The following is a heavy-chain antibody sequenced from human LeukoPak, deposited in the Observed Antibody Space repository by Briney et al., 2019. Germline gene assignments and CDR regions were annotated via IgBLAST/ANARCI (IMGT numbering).Heavy chain of an antibody. CDR1: GFTFGKYW. CDR3: ANLYRSGWYFDY. CDR2: ISGSGGST. J-gene: IGHJ4*02. D-gene: IGHD6-19*01. Sequence: PGGSLRLSCVASGFTFGKYWMSWVRQAPGKGLEWVSAISGSGGSTYYADSVKGRFTISRDNSKNTVFLQMDSQRAEDTAIYYCANLYRSGWYFDYWGQGTLVTVSS. V-gene: IGHV3-23*01.